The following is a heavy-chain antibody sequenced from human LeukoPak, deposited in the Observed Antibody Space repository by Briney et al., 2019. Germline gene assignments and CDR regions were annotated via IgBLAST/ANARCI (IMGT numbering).Heavy chain of an antibody. CDR1: GYTFSGYY. J-gene: IGHJ4*02. V-gene: IGHV1-2*02. D-gene: IGHD3-22*01. Sequence: ASGKVSCKAAGYTFSGYYMHWVRQAPGQGLEGMGWINPNSGGTNYAQKFQGRVTMTRDTSITTPYMELSRLRSDDTAVYYCARLTTRGLYYFAYWGQVTLVTVSS. CDR2: INPNSGGT. CDR3: ARLTTRGLYYFAY.